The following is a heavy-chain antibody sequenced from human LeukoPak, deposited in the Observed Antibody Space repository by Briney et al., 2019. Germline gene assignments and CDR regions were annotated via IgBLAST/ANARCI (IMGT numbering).Heavy chain of an antibody. CDR3: ARLDSSGPLFDY. D-gene: IGHD3-22*01. CDR2: ISAYNGNT. J-gene: IGHJ4*02. V-gene: IGHV1-18*01. Sequence: GASVKVSCKASGYTFTSYGISWVRQAPGQGPEWMGWISAYNGNTYYAQKLQGRVTMTTDTSTSTAYMELRSLRSDDTAVYYCARLDSSGPLFDYWGQGTLVTVSS. CDR1: GYTFTSYG.